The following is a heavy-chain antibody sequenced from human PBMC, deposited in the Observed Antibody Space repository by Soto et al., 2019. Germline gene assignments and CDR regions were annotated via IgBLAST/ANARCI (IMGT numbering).Heavy chain of an antibody. V-gene: IGHV4-34*12. Sequence: QVQLQQWGAGLLKPSETLSLTCAVFGGSVNSGNYYWSWIRQPPGMGMEWMGEMINSGGTHFNPSLKRQVTISVDTSKNQFSLKMCSVTATDTALYYCARVERGTATTVVDAFDFWGPGTMVTVSS. J-gene: IGHJ3*01. D-gene: IGHD1-1*01. CDR2: MINSGGT. CDR3: ARVERGTATTVVDAFDF. CDR1: GGSVNSGNYY.